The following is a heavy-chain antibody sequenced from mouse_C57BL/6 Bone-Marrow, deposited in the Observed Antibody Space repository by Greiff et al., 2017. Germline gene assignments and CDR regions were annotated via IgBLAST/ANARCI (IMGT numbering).Heavy chain of an antibody. CDR3: ARSKRHDYDGGGDY. V-gene: IGHV1-72*01. D-gene: IGHD2-4*01. J-gene: IGHJ2*01. CDR1: GYTFTSYW. CDR2: IDPNSGGT. Sequence: VQLQQPGAELVKPGASVKLSCKASGYTFTSYWMHWVKQRPGRGLEWIGRIDPNSGGTKYNEKFKSKATLTVDKPSSTAYMQLSSLTSEDSAVSYCARSKRHDYDGGGDYWGQGTTLTVSS.